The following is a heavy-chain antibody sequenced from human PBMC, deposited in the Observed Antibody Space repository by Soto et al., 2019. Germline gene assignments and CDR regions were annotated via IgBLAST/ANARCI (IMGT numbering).Heavy chain of an antibody. Sequence: GGSLRLSCAASGFTFSSYGMHWVRQAPGKGLEWVAVISYDGSNKYYADSVKGRFTISRDNSKNTLYLQMNSLRAEDTAVYYCAKDFRWELLLGTVYFDYWGQGT. CDR1: GFTFSSYG. CDR2: ISYDGSNK. J-gene: IGHJ4*02. V-gene: IGHV3-30*18. D-gene: IGHD1-26*01. CDR3: AKDFRWELLLGTVYFDY.